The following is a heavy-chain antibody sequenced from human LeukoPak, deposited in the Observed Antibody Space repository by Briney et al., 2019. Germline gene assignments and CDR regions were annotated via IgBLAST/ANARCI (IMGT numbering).Heavy chain of an antibody. V-gene: IGHV1-8*01. CDR1: GYTFTSYD. J-gene: IGHJ5*02. Sequence: PGASVKVSCKASGYTFTSYDINWVRQATGQGLEWMGWMNPNSGSTGYAQKFQGRVTMTRNTSISTAYMELSSLRSEDTAVYYCARVYRVLVRKNWFDPWGQGTLVTVSS. CDR3: ARVYRVLVRKNWFDP. D-gene: IGHD2-8*02. CDR2: MNPNSGST.